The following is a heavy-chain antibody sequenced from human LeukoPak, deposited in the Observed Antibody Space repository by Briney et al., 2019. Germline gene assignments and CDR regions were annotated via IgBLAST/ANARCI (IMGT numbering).Heavy chain of an antibody. CDR2: TYYRSKWYN. J-gene: IGHJ3*02. D-gene: IGHD1-1*01. CDR3: VRDGQLGYEALDI. Sequence: SQTLSLTCAISGDSVSSNTAAWNWIRQSPSRGLEWLGRTYYRSKWYNDYAVSVSGRITVNPDTSKNEFSLQLNSVTPEDTAVYYCVRDGQLGYEALDIWGQGTLVTVSS. CDR1: GDSVSSNTAA. V-gene: IGHV6-1*01.